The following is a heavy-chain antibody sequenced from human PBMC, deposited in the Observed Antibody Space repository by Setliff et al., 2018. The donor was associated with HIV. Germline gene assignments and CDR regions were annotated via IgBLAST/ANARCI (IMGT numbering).Heavy chain of an antibody. CDR2: IYHSGST. J-gene: IGHJ4*02. CDR1: GGSISSSSYY. D-gene: IGHD5-18*01. V-gene: IGHV4-39*07. CDR3: ARTLRAAAMGYFDY. Sequence: LSLTCTVSGGSISSSSYYWGWIRQPPGKGLEWIGSIYHSGSTYNNPSLKSRVTISVDTSKNQFSLKLTSVTAADTAVYYCARTLRAAAMGYFDYWGQGTLVTVS.